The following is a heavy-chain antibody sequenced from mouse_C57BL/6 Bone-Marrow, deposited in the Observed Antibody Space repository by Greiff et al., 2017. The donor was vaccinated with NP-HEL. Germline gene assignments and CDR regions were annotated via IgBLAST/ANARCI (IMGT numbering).Heavy chain of an antibody. CDR2: ILPGSGST. J-gene: IGHJ2*01. V-gene: IGHV1-9*01. CDR1: GYTFTGYW. Sequence: VQLQQSGAELMKPGASVKLSCKATGYTFTGYWIEWVKQRPGHGLEWIGEILPGSGSTNYNEKVKGKATFTADTSSNTAYMQLSILTTEDSAIYYCARKRNVGSSLYYFDYWGQGTTLTVSS. CDR3: ARKRNVGSSLYYFDY. D-gene: IGHD1-1*01.